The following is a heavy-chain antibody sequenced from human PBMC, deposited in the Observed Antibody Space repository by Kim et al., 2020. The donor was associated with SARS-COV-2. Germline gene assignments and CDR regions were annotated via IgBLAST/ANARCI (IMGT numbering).Heavy chain of an antibody. J-gene: IGHJ4*02. CDR3: AHRQWGSSWPFDY. D-gene: IGHD6-13*01. CDR2: IYWDDDK. V-gene: IGHV2-5*02. Sequence: SGPTLVKSTQTLTLTCTFTGFSLSTSGVVVGWFRQTPGKALEWLALIYWDDDKRYSPSLKTRLTVTKDTSKNQVVLTVTDMDPVDTATYYCAHRQWGSSWPFDYWGRESWSPSPQ. CDR1: GFSLSTSGVV.